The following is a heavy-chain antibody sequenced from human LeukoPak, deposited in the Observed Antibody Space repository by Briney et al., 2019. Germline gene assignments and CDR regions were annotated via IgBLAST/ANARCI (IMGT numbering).Heavy chain of an antibody. D-gene: IGHD3-22*01. V-gene: IGHV3-23*01. CDR2: ISGSGGST. CDR3: AKDYYDSSGSY. CDR1: GFTFSNYG. J-gene: IGHJ4*02. Sequence: GGSLRLSCAASGFTFSNYGMHWVRQAPGKGLEWVSAISGSGGSTYYADSVKGRFTISRDNSKNTLYLQMNSLRAEDTAVYYCAKDYYDSSGSYWGQGTLVTVSS.